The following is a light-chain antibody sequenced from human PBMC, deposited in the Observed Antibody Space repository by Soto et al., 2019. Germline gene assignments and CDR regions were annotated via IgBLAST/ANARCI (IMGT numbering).Light chain of an antibody. CDR2: EVS. J-gene: IGLJ1*01. CDR1: SNDVGGYNY. Sequence: QSVLTQPASVSGSPGQSITISCTGTSNDVGGYNYVSWYQQHPGKAPKLVIYEVSHRPSGISDRFSGSKSGNTASLTISGLQVEDEAEYYCSSYTTSRPYVFGPGTKLTVL. V-gene: IGLV2-14*01. CDR3: SSYTTSRPYV.